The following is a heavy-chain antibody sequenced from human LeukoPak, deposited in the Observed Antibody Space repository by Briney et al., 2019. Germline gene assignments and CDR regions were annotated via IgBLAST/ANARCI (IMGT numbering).Heavy chain of an antibody. J-gene: IGHJ4*02. CDR1: GFTFSSYG. Sequence: GRSLRLSCAASGFTFSSYGMHWVRQAPGKGLEWVAVISYDGSNKYYADSVKGRFTISRDNSKNTLYLQMSSLRAEDTAVYYCAKAYYGSGSYPIFDYWGQGTLVTVSS. D-gene: IGHD3-10*01. V-gene: IGHV3-30*18. CDR3: AKAYYGSGSYPIFDY. CDR2: ISYDGSNK.